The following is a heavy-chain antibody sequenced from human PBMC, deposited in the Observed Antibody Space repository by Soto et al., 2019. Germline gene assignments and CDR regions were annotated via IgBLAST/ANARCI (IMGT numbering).Heavy chain of an antibody. CDR2: IIPLFDAT. CDR3: ARDRSSSWYNGTFYLDS. CDR1: GGTFTTYD. Sequence: QVQLVQSGAEVRKPGSSVKVSCKASGGTFTTYDISWVRQAPGQGLGWMGGIIPLFDATKYAQKFQGRVTINADKSTGTAYMELSSLRSEDTAMYYCARDRSSSWYNGTFYLDSWGQGTLVTVSS. D-gene: IGHD6-19*01. J-gene: IGHJ4*02. V-gene: IGHV1-69*06.